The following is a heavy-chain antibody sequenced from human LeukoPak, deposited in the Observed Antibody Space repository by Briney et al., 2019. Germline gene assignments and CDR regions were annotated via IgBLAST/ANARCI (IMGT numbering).Heavy chain of an antibody. Sequence: SETLSLTCTVPGYSISSGYYWGWIRQPPGKGLEWIGEINHSGSTNYNPSLKSRVTISVDTSKNQFSLKLSSVTAADTAVYYCARLGYCSGGSCYKHYYYYYMDVWGKGTTVTISS. CDR2: INHSGST. J-gene: IGHJ6*03. V-gene: IGHV4-38-2*02. D-gene: IGHD2-15*01. CDR1: GYSISSGYY. CDR3: ARLGYCSGGSCYKHYYYYYMDV.